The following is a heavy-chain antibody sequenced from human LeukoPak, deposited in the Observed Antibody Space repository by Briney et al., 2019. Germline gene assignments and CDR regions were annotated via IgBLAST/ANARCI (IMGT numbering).Heavy chain of an antibody. V-gene: IGHV4-30-2*01. Sequence: SQTLSLTCAVSGGSISSGGYSWSWIRQPPGKGLEWIGYIYHSGSTYYNPSLKSRVTISVDRSKNQFSLKLSSVTAADTAVYYCARGGGWWDSDYWGQGALVTVSS. D-gene: IGHD2-15*01. J-gene: IGHJ4*02. CDR3: ARGGGWWDSDY. CDR1: GGSISSGGYS. CDR2: IYHSGST.